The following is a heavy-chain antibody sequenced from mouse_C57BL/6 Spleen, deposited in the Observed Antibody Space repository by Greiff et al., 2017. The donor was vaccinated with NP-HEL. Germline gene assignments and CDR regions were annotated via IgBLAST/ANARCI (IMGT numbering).Heavy chain of an antibody. J-gene: IGHJ4*01. Sequence: DVKLQESGPGLVKPSQSLSLTCSVTGYSITSGYYWNWIRQFPGNKLEWMGYISYDGSNNYNPSLKNRISITRDTSKNQFFLKLNSVTTEDTATYYCARDDYGFSYAMDYWGQGTSVTVSS. CDR3: ARDDYGFSYAMDY. V-gene: IGHV3-6*01. CDR2: ISYDGSN. D-gene: IGHD2-4*01. CDR1: GYSITSGYY.